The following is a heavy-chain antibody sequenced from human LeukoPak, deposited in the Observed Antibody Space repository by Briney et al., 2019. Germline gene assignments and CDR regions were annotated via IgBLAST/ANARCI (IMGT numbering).Heavy chain of an antibody. D-gene: IGHD3-10*01. CDR2: IKQDGSEK. Sequence: GGSLRLSCAAAGFTFSSFRMTWVRQAPGKGLEWVANIKQDGSEKYYVDSVKGRFTISRDNAKNSPYLQMNSLRAEDTAVYYCARDYYDSGSYCFDYWGQGTLVTVSS. CDR1: GFTFSSFR. V-gene: IGHV3-7*04. J-gene: IGHJ4*02. CDR3: ARDYYDSGSYCFDY.